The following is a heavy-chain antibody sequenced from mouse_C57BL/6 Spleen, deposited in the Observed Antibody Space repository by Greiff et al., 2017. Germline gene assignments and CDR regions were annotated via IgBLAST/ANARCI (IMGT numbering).Heavy chain of an antibody. CDR2: IDPSDSET. J-gene: IGHJ4*01. CDR3: ARSAPYSKSHAMDD. V-gene: IGHV1-52*01. Sequence: QVQLQQPGAELVRPGSSVKLSCKASGYTFTSYWMHWVKQRPIQGLEWIGNIDPSDSETHYNQKFKDKATLTVDKSSSTAYMQLSSLTSEDSAVYYCARSAPYSKSHAMDDWGQGTSVTVSS. CDR1: GYTFTSYW. D-gene: IGHD2-5*01.